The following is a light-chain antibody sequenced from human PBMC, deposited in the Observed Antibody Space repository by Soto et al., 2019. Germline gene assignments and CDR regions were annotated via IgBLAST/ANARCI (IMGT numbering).Light chain of an antibody. CDR2: GAS. CDR3: QQYASSAPLT. CDR1: QSVSTS. V-gene: IGKV3-20*01. Sequence: EIVLTQSPGTLSLSPGDRATLSCRASQSVSTSLAWYQQKPGQAPRLLIYGASSRATVIPDRFSGSGSGTDFTLTISRLEPEDFAVYYCQQYASSAPLTFGGGTKVEIK. J-gene: IGKJ4*01.